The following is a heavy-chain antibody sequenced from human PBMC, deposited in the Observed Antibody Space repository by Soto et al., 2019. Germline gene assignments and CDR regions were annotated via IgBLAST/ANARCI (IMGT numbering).Heavy chain of an antibody. J-gene: IGHJ4*02. D-gene: IGHD3-16*01. CDR1: GFTFSMYW. Sequence: EVQLVESGGGLVQPGGSLRLSCAASGFTFSMYWMHWVRQAPGKGLLWVSRINGDGTDTTYADSVKGRFTISRDNAKNTVYLQMNGLRAEETAVYYCAREVGRGSGSYYLDVWGQETLVTVSS. V-gene: IGHV3-74*03. CDR3: AREVGRGSGSYYLDV. CDR2: INGDGTDT.